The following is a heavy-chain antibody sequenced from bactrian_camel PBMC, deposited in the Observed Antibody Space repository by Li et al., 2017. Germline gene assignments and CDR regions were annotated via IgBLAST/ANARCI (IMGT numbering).Heavy chain of an antibody. CDR1: GAISNNYC. CDR3: AADDCTAHPGYSVGY. Sequence: VQLVESGGGSVQAGGSLKLSCVRSGAISNNYCVGWFRQAPGKRREGVASIRRDGDDYYVDSVKGRFTISQDNAKNTLYLQMNSLKPEDTAMYYCAADDCTAHPGYSVGYWGQGTQVTVS. D-gene: IGHD3*01. V-gene: IGHV3S6*01. CDR2: IRRDGDD. J-gene: IGHJ6*01.